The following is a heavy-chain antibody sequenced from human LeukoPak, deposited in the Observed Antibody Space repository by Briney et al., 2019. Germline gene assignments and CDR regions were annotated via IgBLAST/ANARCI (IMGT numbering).Heavy chain of an antibody. V-gene: IGHV3-48*01. CDR1: GFTFSSYS. D-gene: IGHD6-19*01. Sequence: GGSLRLSCAASGFTFSSYSMNWVRQAPGKGLEWVSYISSSSSTIYYADSVKGRFTISRDNAKNSLYLQMNSLRAEDTAVYYCARDLPSSGWHDAFDIWGQGTMVTVSS. CDR2: ISSSSSTI. J-gene: IGHJ3*02. CDR3: ARDLPSSGWHDAFDI.